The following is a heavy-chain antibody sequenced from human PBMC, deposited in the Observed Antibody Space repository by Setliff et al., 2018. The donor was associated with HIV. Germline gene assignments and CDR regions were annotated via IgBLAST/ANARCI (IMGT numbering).Heavy chain of an antibody. CDR2: IYPSGTT. CDR1: GDSMSSFSSY. J-gene: IGHJ4*02. V-gene: IGHV4-39*07. Sequence: PSETLSLTCSVSGDSMSSFSSYWGWIRQSPRKGLEWIGSIYPSGTTYYNPSLKSRVTISVDTSKNQFSLKLTSVTAADTALYYCARSYGGGSYWGYFDYWGQGTLVTVSS. CDR3: ARSYGGGSYWGYFDY. D-gene: IGHD3-10*01.